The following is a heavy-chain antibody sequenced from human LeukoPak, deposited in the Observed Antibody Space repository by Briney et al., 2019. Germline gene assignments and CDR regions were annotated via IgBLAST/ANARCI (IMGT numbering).Heavy chain of an antibody. CDR2: IRGGSHI. D-gene: IGHD1-26*01. CDR1: GFPFSDYY. Sequence: PGGSLRLSCAASGFPFSDYYMSWIRQAPGKGLEWVSYIRGGSHIYYADSVKGRFTISRDNSKNTLYLQMNSLRAEDTAVYYCAKVPVGAIRGDYWGQGTLVTVSS. J-gene: IGHJ4*02. V-gene: IGHV3-11*01. CDR3: AKVPVGAIRGDY.